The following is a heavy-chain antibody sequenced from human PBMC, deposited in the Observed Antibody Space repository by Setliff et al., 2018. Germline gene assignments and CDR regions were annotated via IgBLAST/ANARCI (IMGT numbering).Heavy chain of an antibody. J-gene: IGHJ6*03. CDR1: GGTFSSYV. V-gene: IGHV1-69*13. D-gene: IGHD6-13*01. CDR2: IIPMFGT. CDR3: ARDLRPGIAAAGTYYYYYMDV. Sequence: SVKVSCKASGGTFSSYVISWVREAPGQGLEWMGGIIPMFGTNYAQKFQGRVTITADESTGTAYMELSSLGSEDTAVYYCARDLRPGIAAAGTYYYYYMDVWGKGTTV.